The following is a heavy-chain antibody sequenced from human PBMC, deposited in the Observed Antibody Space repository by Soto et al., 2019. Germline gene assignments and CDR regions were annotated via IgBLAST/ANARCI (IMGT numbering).Heavy chain of an antibody. D-gene: IGHD6-19*01. CDR2: INHSGST. CDR3: ARHVNVAVAGTGFDY. Sequence: SETLSLTCAVYGGSFSGYYWTWISQPPGTGLEWIGEINHSGSTNYNPSLKSRVTISVDTSKNQFSLRLSSVTAADTAVYYCARHVNVAVAGTGFDYWGQGTLVTVSS. CDR1: GGSFSGYY. V-gene: IGHV4-34*01. J-gene: IGHJ4*02.